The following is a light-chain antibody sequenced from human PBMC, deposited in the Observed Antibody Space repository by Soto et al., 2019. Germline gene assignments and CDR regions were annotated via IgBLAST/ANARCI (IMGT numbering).Light chain of an antibody. CDR1: QTVRTY. J-gene: IGKJ1*01. CDR2: QSS. CDR3: QQYSSLWN. V-gene: IGKV1-5*03. Sequence: DIQLSQSPSTLSASVGDRVTISCRASQTVRTYLAWYQQKPGKAPKLLIFQSSTLVSGVPSRFCGSGSGTEFSLTTSSRQPDDVATDHGQQYSSLWNFGQGNKVDMK.